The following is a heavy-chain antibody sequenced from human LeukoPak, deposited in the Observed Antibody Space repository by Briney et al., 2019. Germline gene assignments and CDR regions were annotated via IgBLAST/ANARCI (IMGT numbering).Heavy chain of an antibody. CDR3: ARGVGATRMYYFDY. CDR2: MNPNSGNT. D-gene: IGHD1-26*01. Sequence: ASVKVSCKASGYTFTGYYMHWVRQATGQGLEWMGWMNPNSGNTGYAQKFQGRVTITRNTSISTAYMELSSLRSEDTAVYYCARGVGATRMYYFDYWGQGTLVTVSS. J-gene: IGHJ4*02. CDR1: GYTFTGYY. V-gene: IGHV1-8*03.